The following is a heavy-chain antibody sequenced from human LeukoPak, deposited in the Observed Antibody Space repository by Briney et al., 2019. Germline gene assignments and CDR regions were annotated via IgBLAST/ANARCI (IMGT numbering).Heavy chain of an antibody. CDR1: GSSFTSYW. D-gene: IGHD5-18*01. CDR3: ARLIYSYGYYFDY. J-gene: IGHJ4*02. CDR2: IYPGDSDT. Sequence: GASLQISCKGSGSSFTSYWIGWVRQLPGKGLEWMGIIYPGDSDTRYSPSFQGQVTISADKSISTAYLQWSSLKASDTAMYYCARLIYSYGYYFDYWGQGTLVTVSS. V-gene: IGHV5-51*01.